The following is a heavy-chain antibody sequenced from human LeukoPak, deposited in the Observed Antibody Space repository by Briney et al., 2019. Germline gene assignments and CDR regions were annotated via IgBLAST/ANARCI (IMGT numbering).Heavy chain of an antibody. CDR2: FSPKAGGS. J-gene: IGHJ4*02. V-gene: IGHV1-2*02. CDR3: VRDSGGSYYYPSDY. CDR1: GYTFIGHY. D-gene: IGHD1-26*01. Sequence: ASVKVSCKTSGYTFIGHYMHWVRQAPGHGLEWMGWFSPKAGGSHFAQKFRGRVAMTTDTSISTAYLELSSLRSDDTAVYYCVRDSGGSYYYPSDYWGQGTLVTVSS.